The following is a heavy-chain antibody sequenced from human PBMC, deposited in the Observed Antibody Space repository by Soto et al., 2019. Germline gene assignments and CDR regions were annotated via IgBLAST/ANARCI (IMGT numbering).Heavy chain of an antibody. CDR3: ARSGDNYNLLDY. D-gene: IGHD1-1*01. Sequence: GGSLRLSCAASGFTFNEYYMILIRQAPGKGLEWISYSSNSGTFARYADSVKGRFSISRDNAKNSLYLQINSLRGDDTAIYYCARSGDNYNLLDYWGQGTPVTVSS. CDR1: GFTFNEYY. V-gene: IGHV3-11*06. CDR2: SSNSGTFA. J-gene: IGHJ4*02.